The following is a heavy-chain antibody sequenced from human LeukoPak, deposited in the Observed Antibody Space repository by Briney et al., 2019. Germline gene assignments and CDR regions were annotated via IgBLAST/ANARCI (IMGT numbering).Heavy chain of an antibody. Sequence: GRSLRLSCAASGFTFSSYAMHWVRQAPGKGLEWVAVISYDGSNKYYADSVKGRFTISRDNSKNTLYLQMNCLRAEDTAVYYCARGEEVAAAGYWGQGTLVTVSS. V-gene: IGHV3-30*14. CDR3: ARGEEVAAAGY. CDR1: GFTFSSYA. J-gene: IGHJ4*02. D-gene: IGHD6-13*01. CDR2: ISYDGSNK.